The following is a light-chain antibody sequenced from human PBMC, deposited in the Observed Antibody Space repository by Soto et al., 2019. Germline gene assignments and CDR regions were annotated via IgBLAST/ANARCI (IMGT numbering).Light chain of an antibody. CDR1: SSDVGSYNL. CDR2: EGS. V-gene: IGLV2-23*01. J-gene: IGLJ2*01. Sequence: QSALTQPASVSGSPGQSITISCTGTSSDVGSYNLVSWYQQHPGKAPKLMIYEGSKRPSGVSNRFSGSKAGNTASLTISGLQAADEADYYCCSYAGSSTLVVFGGGTKLTVL. CDR3: CSYAGSSTLVV.